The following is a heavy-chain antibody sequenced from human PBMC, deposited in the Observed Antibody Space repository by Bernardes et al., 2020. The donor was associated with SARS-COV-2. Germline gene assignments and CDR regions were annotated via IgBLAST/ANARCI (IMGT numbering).Heavy chain of an antibody. V-gene: IGHV4-39*01. D-gene: IGHD3-10*01. Sequence: SETLSLTCTVSGGSISSSSYYWGWIRQPPGKGLEWIGSIYYSGSTYYNPSLKSRVTISVDTSKNQFPLKLSSVTAADTAVYYCAGRLLWFGELFHWGQGTLVTVSS. CDR2: IYYSGST. CDR1: GGSISSSSYY. CDR3: AGRLLWFGELFH. J-gene: IGHJ4*02.